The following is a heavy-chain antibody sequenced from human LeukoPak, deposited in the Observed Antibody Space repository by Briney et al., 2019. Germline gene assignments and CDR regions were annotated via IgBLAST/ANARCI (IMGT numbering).Heavy chain of an antibody. CDR3: AKDSSVDTAMVGDY. CDR1: GGSISSYY. J-gene: IGHJ4*02. V-gene: IGHV4-4*07. D-gene: IGHD5-18*01. Sequence: PSETLSLTCTVSGGSISSYYWSWIRQPAGKGLEWIGRIYTSGSTNYNPSLKSRVTMSVDTSKNQFSLKLSSVTAEDTAVYYCAKDSSVDTAMVGDYWGQGTLVTVSS. CDR2: IYTSGST.